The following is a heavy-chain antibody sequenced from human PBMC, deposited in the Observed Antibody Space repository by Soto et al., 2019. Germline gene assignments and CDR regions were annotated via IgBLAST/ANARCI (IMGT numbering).Heavy chain of an antibody. CDR3: AKGAGGMDV. CDR2: ISGSGGST. Sequence: GGSLSLSSAASGFPFSSYAMSWVRQAPGKGLEWVSAISGSGGSTYYADSVKGRFTISRDNSKNTPYLQMNSLRAEDTAVYYCAKGAGGMDVWGQGTTVTVSS. V-gene: IGHV3-23*01. J-gene: IGHJ6*02. CDR1: GFPFSSYA.